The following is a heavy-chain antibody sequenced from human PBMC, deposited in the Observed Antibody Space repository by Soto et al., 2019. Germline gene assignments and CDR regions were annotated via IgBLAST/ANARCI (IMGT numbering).Heavy chain of an antibody. CDR1: GYTFTSYG. D-gene: IGHD2-15*01. Sequence: GASVKVSCKASGYTFTSYGISWVRQAPGQGLEWMGWISAYNGNTNYAQKLQGRVTMTTDTSTSTAYMELRSLRSDDTAVYYCARTRYCSGGSCYPVINWFDPWGQGTTVTVSS. CDR2: ISAYNGNT. J-gene: IGHJ5*01. V-gene: IGHV1-18*01. CDR3: ARTRYCSGGSCYPVINWFDP.